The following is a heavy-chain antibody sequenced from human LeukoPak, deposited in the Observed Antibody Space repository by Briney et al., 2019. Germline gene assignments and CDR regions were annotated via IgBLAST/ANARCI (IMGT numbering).Heavy chain of an antibody. Sequence: GESLKISCKGSGYSFTSYWIGWVRQMPGKGLEWMGIIYPGDSDTRYSPSFQGQVTISADKSISTAYLQWSSLKASDTAMYYCARHGVDCSGGSCYSVDYWGQGTLVTVSS. J-gene: IGHJ4*02. D-gene: IGHD2-15*01. CDR1: GYSFTSYW. V-gene: IGHV5-51*01. CDR2: IYPGDSDT. CDR3: ARHGVDCSGGSCYSVDY.